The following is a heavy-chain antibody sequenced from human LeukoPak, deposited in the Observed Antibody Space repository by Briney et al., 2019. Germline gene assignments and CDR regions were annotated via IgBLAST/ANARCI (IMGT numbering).Heavy chain of an antibody. V-gene: IGHV3-20*01. CDR1: GFTFDDYG. J-gene: IGHJ4*02. Sequence: GGSLRLSCAASGFTFDDYGMSWVRQAPGKGLEWVSGINWNGGSTGYADSVKGRFTISRDNAKNSLYLQMNSLRAEDTALYHCARVDLGWFGELLSPHYYFDYWGQGTLVTVSS. D-gene: IGHD3-10*01. CDR3: ARVDLGWFGELLSPHYYFDY. CDR2: INWNGGST.